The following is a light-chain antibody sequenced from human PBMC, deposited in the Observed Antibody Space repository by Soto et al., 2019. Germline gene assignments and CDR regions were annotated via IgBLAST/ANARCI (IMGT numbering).Light chain of an antibody. CDR1: QDIHTW. CDR3: QQANQFPFA. V-gene: IGKV1D-12*01. CDR2: AAS. J-gene: IGKJ3*01. Sequence: DVQMAQSPSSVSASVGDRVTITCRASQDIHTWLAWYQQRPGKAPKLLISAASSLQSGVPSRFSGSGSGTDFTLTISSLQPEDFATYYCQQANQFPFAFGPGTKVDMK.